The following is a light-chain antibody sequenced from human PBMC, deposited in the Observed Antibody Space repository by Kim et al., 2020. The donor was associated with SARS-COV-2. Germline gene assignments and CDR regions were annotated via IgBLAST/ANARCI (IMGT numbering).Light chain of an antibody. CDR1: NIGSKS. Sequence: SYELTQPPSVSVAPGKTARITCGGNNIGSKSVHWYQQKAGQAPVLVIYYNSDRPSGIPERFSGSNSGNTATLTISRVEAGDEADYYCQVWDSSSDHRVFG. J-gene: IGLJ1*01. CDR3: QVWDSSSDHRV. CDR2: YNS. V-gene: IGLV3-21*04.